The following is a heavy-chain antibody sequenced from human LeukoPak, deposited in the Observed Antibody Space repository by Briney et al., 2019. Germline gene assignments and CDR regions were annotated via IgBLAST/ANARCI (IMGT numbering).Heavy chain of an antibody. V-gene: IGHV3-21*05. D-gene: IGHD2-15*01. J-gene: IGHJ4*02. CDR2: ISGSSDYI. CDR3: AREVGYCSGGSCYSVFDY. Sequence: GGSLRLSCAAPGFTFSTYSTNWVRQAPGKGLEWVSCISGSSDYIYYADSVKGRFTISRDNAKNSLYLQLNSLRAEDTAVYYCAREVGYCSGGSCYSVFDYWGQGTLVTVSS. CDR1: GFTFSTYS.